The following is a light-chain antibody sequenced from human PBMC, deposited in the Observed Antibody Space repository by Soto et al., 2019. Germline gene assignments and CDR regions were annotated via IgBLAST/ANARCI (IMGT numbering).Light chain of an antibody. CDR2: DAS. Sequence: EIVLTHSPSTLSVSPVDTATLSCMSSQIVGTYLGWYQQKPGQAPRLLIYDASTRATGIPARFSGSGSGTEFTLTISSLQSEDFAVYYCQQYNNWPPWTFGQGTKVDIK. CDR3: QQYNNWPPWT. CDR1: QIVGTY. J-gene: IGKJ1*01. V-gene: IGKV3-15*01.